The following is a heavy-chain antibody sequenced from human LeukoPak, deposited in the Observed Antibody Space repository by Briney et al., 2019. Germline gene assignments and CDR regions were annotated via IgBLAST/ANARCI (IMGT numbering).Heavy chain of an antibody. CDR2: ISYDGSNK. J-gene: IGHJ3*02. D-gene: IGHD6-13*01. CDR1: GVTFSSYA. CDR3: AKEGGSSWAPDAFDI. V-gene: IGHV3-30*18. Sequence: GGSLRLSCAASGVTFSSYAMNWVRQAPGKGLEWVAVISYDGSNKYYAKNTLYLQMNSLRAEDTAVYYCAKEGGSSWAPDAFDIWGQGTMVTVSS.